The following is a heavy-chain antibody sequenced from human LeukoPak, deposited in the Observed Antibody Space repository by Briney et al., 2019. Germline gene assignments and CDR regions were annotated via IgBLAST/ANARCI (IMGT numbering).Heavy chain of an antibody. CDR1: GGSISSYY. D-gene: IGHD3-22*01. J-gene: IGHJ3*02. V-gene: IGHV4-59*01. CDR2: IYDSGST. Sequence: SETLSLTCTVSGGSISSYYWSWIRQPPGKGLEWIGYIYDSGSTNYNPSLKSRVTISVDTSKNQFSLKLSSVTAADTAVYYCASYYDSSGYADAFDIWGQGTMVTVSS. CDR3: ASYYDSSGYADAFDI.